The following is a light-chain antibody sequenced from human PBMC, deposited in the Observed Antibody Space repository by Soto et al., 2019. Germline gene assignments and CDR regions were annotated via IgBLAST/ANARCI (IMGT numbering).Light chain of an antibody. J-gene: IGLJ1*01. CDR2: EVS. CDR3: SSYTSSSTLYV. Sequence: QSALTQPASVSRSPGQSITISCTGTSSDVGGYNYVSWYQQHPGKAPKLMIYEVSNRPSGVSNRFSGSKSGNTASLTISGLQAEDEADSYCSSYTSSSTLYVFGTGTKVTVL. V-gene: IGLV2-14*01. CDR1: SSDVGGYNY.